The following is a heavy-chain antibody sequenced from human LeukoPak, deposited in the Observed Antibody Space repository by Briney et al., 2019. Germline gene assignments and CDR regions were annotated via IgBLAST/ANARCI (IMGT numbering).Heavy chain of an antibody. CDR1: GGSISSSSYY. D-gene: IGHD5-24*01. J-gene: IGHJ4*02. CDR2: IYYSGST. CDR3: ARVGDGYNYPFDY. Sequence: PSETLSLTCTVSGGSISSSSYYWGWIRQPPGKGLEWIGSIYYSGSTYYNPSLKSRVTISVDTSKNQFSLKLSSVTAADTAVYYCARVGDGYNYPFDYWGQGTLVTVSS. V-gene: IGHV4-39*07.